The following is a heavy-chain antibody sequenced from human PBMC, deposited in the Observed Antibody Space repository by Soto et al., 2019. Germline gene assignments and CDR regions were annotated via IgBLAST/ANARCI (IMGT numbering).Heavy chain of an antibody. V-gene: IGHV3-23*01. CDR3: AKDQSGIVVVPAAIGV. CDR2: ISGSGGST. D-gene: IGHD2-2*02. CDR1: VFTISSYA. Sequence: GSLRLSCAASVFTISSYAMSWVRPAPRKGLEWVSAISGSGGSTYYADSVKGRFTISIDNSKITLYLQMNSLRAEVTALFYCAKDQSGIVVVPAAIGVWGQGTTVTVSS. J-gene: IGHJ6*02.